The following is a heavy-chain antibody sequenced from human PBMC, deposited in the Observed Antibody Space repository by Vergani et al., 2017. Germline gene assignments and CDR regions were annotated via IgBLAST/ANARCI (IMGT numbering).Heavy chain of an antibody. Sequence: VQLVESGGGLVKPGGSLRLSCAASGFTFSDYYMSWIRQAPGKGLEWVSYISSSGSTIYYADSVKGRFTISRDNAKNSLYLQMNSLRAEDTAVYYCARYVRLGSDGTIFGVVTSHDAFDIWGQGTMVTVSS. CDR2: ISSSGSTI. J-gene: IGHJ3*02. CDR1: GFTFSDYY. D-gene: IGHD3-3*01. V-gene: IGHV3-11*01. CDR3: ARYVRLGSDGTIFGVVTSHDAFDI.